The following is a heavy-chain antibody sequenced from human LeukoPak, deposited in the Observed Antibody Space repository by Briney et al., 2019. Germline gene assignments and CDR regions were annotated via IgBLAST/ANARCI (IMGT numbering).Heavy chain of an antibody. CDR1: GGSISSYY. CDR3: AKDKGGFLEWLPLFDY. V-gene: IGHV4-59*01. CDR2: IYYSGST. J-gene: IGHJ4*02. D-gene: IGHD3-3*01. Sequence: SETLSLTCTVSGGSISSYYWSWIRQPPGKGLEWIGYIYYSGSTNYNPSLKSRVTISVDTSKNQFSLKLSSVTAADTAVYYCAKDKGGFLEWLPLFDYWGQGTLVTVSS.